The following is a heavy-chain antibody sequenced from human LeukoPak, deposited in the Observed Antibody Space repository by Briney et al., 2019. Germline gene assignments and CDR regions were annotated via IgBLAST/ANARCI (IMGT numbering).Heavy chain of an antibody. V-gene: IGHV3-33*01. J-gene: IGHJ4*02. CDR1: GFTFSSYG. CDR3: ARVGATGDFDY. D-gene: IGHD3-10*01. CDR2: IWYDGSNK. Sequence: GGSLRLSCAASGFTFSSYGMHWVRQAPGKGLEWVAVIWYDGSNKYYADSVKGRFTISRDNSKNTLYLQMNSLRSEDTAVYYCARVGATGDFDYWGQGTLVTVSS.